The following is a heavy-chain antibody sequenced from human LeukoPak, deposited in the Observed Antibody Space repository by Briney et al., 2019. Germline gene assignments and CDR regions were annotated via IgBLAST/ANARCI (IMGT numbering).Heavy chain of an antibody. CDR2: INHSGST. Sequence: SETLSLTCAVYGGSFSGYYWSWIRQPPGKGLEWVGEINHSGSTNYNPSLKSRVTISVDTSKNQFSLKLSSVTAADTAVYYCARGQDDILTGGYWFDPWGQGTLVTVSS. CDR3: ARGQDDILTGGYWFDP. V-gene: IGHV4-34*01. D-gene: IGHD3-9*01. CDR1: GGSFSGYY. J-gene: IGHJ5*02.